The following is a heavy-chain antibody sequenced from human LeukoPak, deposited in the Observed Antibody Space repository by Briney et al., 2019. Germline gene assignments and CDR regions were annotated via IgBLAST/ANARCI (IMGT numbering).Heavy chain of an antibody. Sequence: GGSLRLSCAASGFTFRVYAMTWVRQAPGKGLEWVSSIGGGPVYYADSVKGRFTISRDNSKNTLYLQMNSLRAEDTAVYYCARIRYYDFWSGYYFDYWGQGTLVTVSS. CDR2: IGGGPV. CDR3: ARIRYYDFWSGYYFDY. D-gene: IGHD3-3*01. CDR1: GFTFRVYA. J-gene: IGHJ4*02. V-gene: IGHV3-23*01.